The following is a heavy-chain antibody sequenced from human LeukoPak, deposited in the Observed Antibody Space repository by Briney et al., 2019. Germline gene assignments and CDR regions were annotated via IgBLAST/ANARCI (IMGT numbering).Heavy chain of an antibody. V-gene: IGHV4-39*01. CDR1: GGPISSSSYY. D-gene: IGHD2-8*01. J-gene: IGHJ4*02. Sequence: SETLSLTCTVSGGPISSSSYYWGWIRQPPGKGLEWIGSIYYSGSTYYNPSLKSRVTISVDTSKNQFSLKLSSVTAADTAVYYCARLRRGVRQMNFDYWGQGTLVTVSS. CDR2: IYYSGST. CDR3: ARLRRGVRQMNFDY.